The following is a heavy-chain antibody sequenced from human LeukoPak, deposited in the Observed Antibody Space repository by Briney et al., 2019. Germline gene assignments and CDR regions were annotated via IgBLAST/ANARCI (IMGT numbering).Heavy chain of an antibody. Sequence: GGFLRLSCSASAFSFSSNAMSWVRQAPGKGLEWVSAMSGSGGNTYYADSVKGRFTMSRDNSKNTLYLQMNSLRAEDTAVYYCAKDRDGYSPEYWGQGTLVTVSS. CDR2: MSGSGGNT. J-gene: IGHJ4*02. CDR1: AFSFSSNA. V-gene: IGHV3-23*01. CDR3: AKDRDGYSPEY. D-gene: IGHD5-24*01.